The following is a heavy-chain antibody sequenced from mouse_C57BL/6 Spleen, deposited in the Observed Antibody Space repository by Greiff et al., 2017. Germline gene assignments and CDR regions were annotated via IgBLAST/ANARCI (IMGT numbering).Heavy chain of an antibody. CDR2: IDPETGGT. D-gene: IGHD2-1*01. V-gene: IGHV1-15*01. J-gene: IGHJ4*01. CDR1: GYTFTDYE. CDR3: PIYYGNYGAMDY. Sequence: VQLQQSGAELVRPGASVTLSFKASGYTFTDYEMHWVKQTPVHGLEWIGAIDPETGGTAYNQKFKGKAILTADKSSSTAYLELHSLTSEDSAVYYCPIYYGNYGAMDYWGQGTSVTVSS.